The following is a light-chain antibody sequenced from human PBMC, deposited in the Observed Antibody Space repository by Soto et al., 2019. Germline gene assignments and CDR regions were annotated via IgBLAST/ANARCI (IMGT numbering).Light chain of an antibody. V-gene: IGLV3-1*01. J-gene: IGLJ3*02. CDR1: DLGSKF. CDR3: QAWDIRV. CDR2: QDN. Sequence: SYERTQPPSVSVSPGQTASITCSGDDLGSKFACWYQQKPGQSPILVIYQDNKRPSGIPERFSGSNSGNTATLTISGTQPMDEADYYCQAWDIRVFGGGTKLTVL.